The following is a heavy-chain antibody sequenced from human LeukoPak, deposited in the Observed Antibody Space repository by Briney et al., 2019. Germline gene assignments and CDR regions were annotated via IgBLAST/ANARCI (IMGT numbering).Heavy chain of an antibody. CDR3: ARVSAITGATDALDF. J-gene: IGHJ3*01. CDR1: GFTFSDHF. D-gene: IGHD1-20*01. CDR2: IRKKPNSYTT. V-gene: IGHV3-72*01. Sequence: PGGSLRLSCAASGFTFSDHFMYWVRQAPGKGLEWVGRIRKKPNSYTTEYAASVKGRFTFSRDDSKNSLYLQMNSLEAEDTGVYYCARVSAITGATDALDFWGQGTMVTVSS.